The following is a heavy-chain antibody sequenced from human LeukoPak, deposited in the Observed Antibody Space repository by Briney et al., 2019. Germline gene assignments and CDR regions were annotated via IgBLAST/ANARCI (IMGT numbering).Heavy chain of an antibody. V-gene: IGHV1-8*02. D-gene: IGHD3-3*01. CDR3: ARGAGFLEWLSSTRDYYMDV. Sequence: ASVKVSCKASGYTFTSYGISWVRQAPGQGLEWMGWMNPNSGNTGYAQKFQGRVTMTRNTSISTAYMELSSLRSEDTAVYYCARGAGFLEWLSSTRDYYMDVWGKGTTVTVSS. CDR2: MNPNSGNT. J-gene: IGHJ6*03. CDR1: GYTFTSYG.